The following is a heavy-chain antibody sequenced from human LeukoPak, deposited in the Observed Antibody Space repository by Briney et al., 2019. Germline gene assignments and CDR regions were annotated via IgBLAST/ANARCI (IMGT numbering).Heavy chain of an antibody. CDR1: GGTFSSYA. J-gene: IGHJ3*02. V-gene: IGHV1-69*05. CDR2: IIPIFGTA. D-gene: IGHD3-9*01. CDR3: ARERDTYYDILTGYSPDLADAFDI. Sequence: SVKVSSKASGGTFSSYAISWVRQAPGQGLEWMGGIIPIFGTANYAQKFQGRVTITTDESTSTAYMELSSLRSEDTAVYYCARERDTYYDILTGYSPDLADAFDIWGQGTMVTVSS.